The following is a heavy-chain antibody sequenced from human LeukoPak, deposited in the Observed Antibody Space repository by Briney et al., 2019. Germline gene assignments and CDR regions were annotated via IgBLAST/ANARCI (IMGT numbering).Heavy chain of an antibody. J-gene: IGHJ4*02. V-gene: IGHV3-11*04. CDR3: ARPMEPQVDIVADY. CDR1: EFTFSDYY. Sequence: PGGSRRLSCAAPEFTFSDYYMSWIRQAPGKGLEWVSYISSSGSTIYYADSVKGRFTISRDNAKNSLYLQMNSLRAEDTAVYYCARPMEPQVDIVADYWGQGTLVTVSS. CDR2: ISSSGSTI. D-gene: IGHD5-12*01.